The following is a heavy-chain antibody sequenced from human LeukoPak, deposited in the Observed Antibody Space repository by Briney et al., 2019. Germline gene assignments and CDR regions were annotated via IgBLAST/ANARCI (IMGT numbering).Heavy chain of an antibody. CDR2: ISSSSSTI. D-gene: IGHD4-11*01. J-gene: IGHJ4*02. CDR3: ARVGGSPVTTAGNYFDY. CDR1: GFTFSSYS. Sequence: GGSLRLSRAASGFTFSSYSMNWVRQAPGKGLEWVSYISSSSSTIYYADSVKGRFTISRDNAKNSLYLQMNSLRAEDTAVYYCARVGGSPVTTAGNYFDYWGQGTLVTVSS. V-gene: IGHV3-48*01.